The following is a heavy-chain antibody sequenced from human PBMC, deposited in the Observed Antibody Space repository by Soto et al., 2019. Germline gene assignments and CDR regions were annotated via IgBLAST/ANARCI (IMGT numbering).Heavy chain of an antibody. J-gene: IGHJ2*01. CDR1: GGSFSGYY. Sequence: QVQLQQWGAGLLKPSETLSLTCAVYGGSFSGYYWSWIRQSPGQGLEWFGEINPSGSTNYNPSLKSRVTISVDTSKNQFSLNLNSVTAAATAVYYCARSTRLRSAYFVEVWGRGTLVTVSS. V-gene: IGHV4-34*02. CDR2: INPSGST. D-gene: IGHD3-3*01. CDR3: ARSTRLRSAYFVEV.